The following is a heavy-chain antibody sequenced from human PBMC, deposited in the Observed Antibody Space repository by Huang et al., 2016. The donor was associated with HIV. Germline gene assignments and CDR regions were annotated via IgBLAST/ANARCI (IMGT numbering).Heavy chain of an antibody. J-gene: IGHJ4*02. CDR2: INHTGST. D-gene: IGHD5-12*01. CDR3: ARGGPRDGYNYINY. Sequence: QVQLQQWGAGLLKPSETLSLTCAVYGGSFSGSFWSWIRQSPGKGLEWIGEINHTGSTYYNPSLKSRVTISIDRSKNQFSLKVTSVTAADTAVYYCARGGPRDGYNYINYWGQGTLVTVSS. V-gene: IGHV4-34*01. CDR1: GGSFSGSF.